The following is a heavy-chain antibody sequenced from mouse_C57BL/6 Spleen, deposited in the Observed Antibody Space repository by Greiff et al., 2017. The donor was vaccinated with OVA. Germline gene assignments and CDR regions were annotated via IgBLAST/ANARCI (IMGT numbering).Heavy chain of an antibody. CDR1: GFSLTSYG. CDR2: IWSGGST. V-gene: IGHV2-2*01. J-gene: IGHJ1*03. CDR3: ARNAVWYFDV. Sequence: VQLQQSGPGLVQPSQSLSITCTVSGFSLTSYGVHWVRQSPGKGLEWLGVIWSGGSTDYNAAFISRLSISKDNSKSHVFFKMNSLQADDTAIYYCARNAVWYFDVWGTGTTVTVSS.